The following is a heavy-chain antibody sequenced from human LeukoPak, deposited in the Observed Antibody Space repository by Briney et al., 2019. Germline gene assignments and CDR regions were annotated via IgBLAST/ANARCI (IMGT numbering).Heavy chain of an antibody. Sequence: PSETLSLTCTVSDGSISNYYWSWIRQPPGKGLEWIGHIYYSGSTNYNPSLKSRVTISVDTSNNQFSLKLSFVTTADTAVYYCARVGTVTSFDHWGQGTLVTVSS. D-gene: IGHD4-17*01. CDR2: IYYSGST. J-gene: IGHJ4*02. CDR1: DGSISNYY. CDR3: ARVGTVTSFDH. V-gene: IGHV4-59*01.